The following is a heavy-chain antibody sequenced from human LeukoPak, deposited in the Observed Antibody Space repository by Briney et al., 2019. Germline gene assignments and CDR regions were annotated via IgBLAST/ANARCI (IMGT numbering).Heavy chain of an antibody. CDR1: GFTFSTYV. CDR2: ISGTGYTT. CDR3: VRGGWFDY. J-gene: IGHJ5*01. D-gene: IGHD3-10*01. V-gene: IGHV3-23*01. Sequence: PGGSLRLSCAASGFTFSTYVMTWLRQSPGKGLEWVARISGTGYTTYYADSVKGRFTISRDNSKNTLFLQMNSLRAEDTALYCCVRGGWFDYWGQGALVIVSS.